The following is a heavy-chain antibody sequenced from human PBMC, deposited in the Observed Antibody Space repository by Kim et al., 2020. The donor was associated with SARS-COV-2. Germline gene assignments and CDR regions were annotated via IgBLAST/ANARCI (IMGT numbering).Heavy chain of an antibody. V-gene: IGHV3-43*01. CDR3: AKDRDPRYGGNSYFDY. J-gene: IGHJ4*02. CDR2: ISWDGGST. CDR1: GFTFDDYT. D-gene: IGHD4-17*01. Sequence: GGSLRLSCAASGFTFDDYTMHWVRQAPGKGLEWVSLISWDGGSTYYADSVKGRFTISRDNSKNSLYLQMNSLRTEDTALYYCAKDRDPRYGGNSYFDYWGQGTLVTVSS.